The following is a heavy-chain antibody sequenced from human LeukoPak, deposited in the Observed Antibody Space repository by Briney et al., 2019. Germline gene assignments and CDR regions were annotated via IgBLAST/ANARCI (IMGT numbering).Heavy chain of an antibody. CDR3: ARVTYYDSSGYTPQAYAFDI. CDR2: IYYSGST. V-gene: IGHV4-39*07. D-gene: IGHD3-22*01. CDR1: GGSISSSSYY. J-gene: IGHJ3*02. Sequence: TPSETLSLTCTVSGGSISSSSYYWGWIRQPPGKGLEWIGSIYYSGSTYYNPSLKSRVTISVDTSKNQFSLKLSSVTAADTAVYYCARVTYYDSSGYTPQAYAFDIWGQGTMVTVSS.